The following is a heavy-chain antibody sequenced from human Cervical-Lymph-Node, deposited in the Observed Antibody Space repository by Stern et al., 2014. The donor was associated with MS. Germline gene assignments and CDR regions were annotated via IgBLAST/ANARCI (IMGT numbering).Heavy chain of an antibody. CDR2: ISSSRSTI. V-gene: IGHV3-48*01. D-gene: IGHD4-11*01. CDR1: GFTFSAYS. CDR3: ARWDYNVHYYYGMDV. J-gene: IGHJ6*02. Sequence: VQLVESGGGLVHPGGSLRLSCTASGFTFSAYSMNWVRQAPGKGLEWLSYISSSRSTIFYADSVRGRFIISRDNAKNSLYLQMNSLGAEDTAVYFCARWDYNVHYYYGMDVWGQGTTVTVSS.